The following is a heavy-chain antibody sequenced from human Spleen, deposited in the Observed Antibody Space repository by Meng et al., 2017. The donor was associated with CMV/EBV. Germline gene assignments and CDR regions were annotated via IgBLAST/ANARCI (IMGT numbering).Heavy chain of an antibody. J-gene: IGHJ1*01. CDR1: FGSSA. CDR2: IYIGGIST. V-gene: IGHV3-23*03. Sequence: FGSSAMTSVRQASGKGLEWVSVIYIGGISTYFADTYYADSVKGRFTISRDNSKNTLYLQMTSLRAEDTAVYYCARVVGGTRRAYFQHWGQGTLVTVSS. D-gene: IGHD1-26*01. CDR3: ARVVGGTRRAYFQH.